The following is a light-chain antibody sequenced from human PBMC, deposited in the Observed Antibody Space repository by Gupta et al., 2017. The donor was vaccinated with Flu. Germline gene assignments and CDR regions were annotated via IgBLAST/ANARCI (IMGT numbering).Light chain of an antibody. CDR1: QTVSSF. J-gene: IGKJ1*01. CDR2: GTS. CDR3: LQGDNTPRT. V-gene: IGKV1-39*01. Sequence: LSSLSASLGDRVTITCRAIQTVSSFLNWYQQKPGKAPKLLIYGTSNLQSGVPSRISGSGSGTDFSLTITSLQAEDFATYYCLQGDNTPRTFGPGTKVEVK.